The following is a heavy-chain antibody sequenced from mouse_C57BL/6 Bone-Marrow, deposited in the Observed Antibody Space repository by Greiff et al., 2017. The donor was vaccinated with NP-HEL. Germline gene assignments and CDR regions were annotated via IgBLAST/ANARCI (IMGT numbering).Heavy chain of an antibody. CDR2: IHPSDSDT. V-gene: IGHV1-74*01. D-gene: IGHD1-2*01. CDR1: GYTFTSYW. Sequence: QVQLQQPGAELVKPGASVKVSCKASGYTFTSYWMHWVKQRPGQGLEWIGRIHPSDSDTNYNQKFKGKATLTVDKSSSTAYMQLSSLTSEDSAVYYCAPLLRRAERCAHGGKGTRVTVSA. CDR3: APLLRRAERCAH. J-gene: IGHJ3*01.